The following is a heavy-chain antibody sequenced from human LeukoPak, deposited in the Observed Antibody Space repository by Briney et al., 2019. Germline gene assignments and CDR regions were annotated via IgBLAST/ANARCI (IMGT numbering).Heavy chain of an antibody. D-gene: IGHD2-2*01. CDR1: GFTFSSYA. V-gene: IGHV3-23*01. Sequence: GGSLRLSCAASGFTFSSYAMSWVRQAPGKGLEWVSAISGSGGSTYYADSVKGRFTISRDNSKNTLYLQMNSLRAEDTAVYYCAKGALSTDCSSTSCYEGGFDYWGQGTLVTVSS. J-gene: IGHJ4*02. CDR2: ISGSGGST. CDR3: AKGALSTDCSSTSCYEGGFDY.